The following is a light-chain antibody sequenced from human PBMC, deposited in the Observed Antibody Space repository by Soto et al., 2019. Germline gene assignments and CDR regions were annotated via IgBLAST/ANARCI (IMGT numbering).Light chain of an antibody. V-gene: IGLV3-21*04. J-gene: IGLJ3*02. CDR1: NIGSKS. Sequence: SYELTQPPSVSVAPGKTARITCGGNNIGSKSVHWYQQKPGQAPVLVIYYHSDRPSGIPKRFSGSNSGNTATLTISRVEAGDEADYYCQVSDSSSDHPVFRLGTKLTVL. CDR3: QVSDSSSDHPV. CDR2: YHS.